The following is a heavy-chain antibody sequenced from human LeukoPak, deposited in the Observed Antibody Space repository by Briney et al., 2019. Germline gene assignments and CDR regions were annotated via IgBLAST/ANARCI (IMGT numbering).Heavy chain of an antibody. CDR2: LSGSGGTT. CDR3: AEGIPAYGDYEDY. Sequence: GGSLRLSCAASGFTFSSYAMSWVRQAPGKGLEWVSALSGSGGTTYYADSVKGRFTISRDNSKNTLYLQMNSLRAEDTAVYYCAEGIPAYGDYEDYWGQGTLVTVSS. CDR1: GFTFSSYA. J-gene: IGHJ4*02. V-gene: IGHV3-23*01. D-gene: IGHD4-17*01.